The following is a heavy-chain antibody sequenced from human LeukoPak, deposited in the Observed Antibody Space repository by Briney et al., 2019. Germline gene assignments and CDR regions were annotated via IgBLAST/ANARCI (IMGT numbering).Heavy chain of an antibody. J-gene: IGHJ4*02. D-gene: IGHD1-14*01. CDR3: ATQQGGNPAY. CDR2: ITNDGSST. Sequence: GGSLRLSCAASGLTFSSHWMHWVRQAPGKGLVWVSRITNDGSSTTYADSVKGRFTISRDNAKNMLYLQVNSLRAEDTAVSYCATQQGGNPAYWGQGTLVTVSS. CDR1: GLTFSSHW. V-gene: IGHV3-74*01.